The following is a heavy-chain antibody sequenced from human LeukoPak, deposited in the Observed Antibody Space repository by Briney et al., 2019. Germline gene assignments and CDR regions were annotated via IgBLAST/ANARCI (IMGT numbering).Heavy chain of an antibody. J-gene: IGHJ3*02. V-gene: IGHV3-7*01. Sequence: GGSLRLSCAASGFTFSSYWMNWVRQAPGKGLEWVANIKQDGSEKYYVDSVKGRFTISRDNAKNSLYLQMNSLRAEDTAVYYCARVSGHGWHDAFDIWGQGTMVTVTS. CDR2: IKQDGSEK. D-gene: IGHD3-10*01. CDR1: GFTFSSYW. CDR3: ARVSGHGWHDAFDI.